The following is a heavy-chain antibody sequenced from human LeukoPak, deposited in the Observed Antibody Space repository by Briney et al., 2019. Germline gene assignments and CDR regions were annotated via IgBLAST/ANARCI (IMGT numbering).Heavy chain of an antibody. V-gene: IGHV3-21*01. J-gene: IGHJ3*02. CDR2: ISSSSSHI. CDR3: ARGVDASDI. CDR1: RFAFSTFT. Sequence: GGSLRLSCAASRFAFSTFTMNWVRQAPGKGLEWVSSISSSSSHIYYADSLKGRFTISRDNAKNSLFLQMNSLRAEDAAVYYCARGVDASDIWGQGTMVTVSS.